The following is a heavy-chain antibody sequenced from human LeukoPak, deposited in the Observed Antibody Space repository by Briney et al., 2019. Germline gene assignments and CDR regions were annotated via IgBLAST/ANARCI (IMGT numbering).Heavy chain of an antibody. Sequence: PGGSLRLSCVTSGFTFSSSAMSWVRQAPGKGLEWVSSISASGDATYYGDSVKGRFTISRDNSKNTLSLQMNILRAGGTAVYFCARAPGSIDPFDVWGQGTMVTVSS. CDR1: GFTFSSSA. J-gene: IGHJ3*01. D-gene: IGHD2-15*01. CDR3: ARAPGSIDPFDV. CDR2: ISASGDAT. V-gene: IGHV3-23*01.